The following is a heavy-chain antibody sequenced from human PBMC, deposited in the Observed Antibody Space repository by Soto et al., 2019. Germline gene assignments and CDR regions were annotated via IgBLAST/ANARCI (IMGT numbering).Heavy chain of an antibody. CDR2: TYYRSKWFH. V-gene: IGHV6-1*01. CDR3: ARGNALDV. D-gene: IGHD3-10*01. J-gene: IGHJ3*01. Sequence: SQNLSLTCAISGDSVSSDITSWNWIRQSTTRGLEWLGRTYYRSKWFHDYAASVKSRITINPDTSKNQFSLELNSMTPEDTAVYYCARGNALDVWGQGTVVT. CDR1: GDSVSSDITS.